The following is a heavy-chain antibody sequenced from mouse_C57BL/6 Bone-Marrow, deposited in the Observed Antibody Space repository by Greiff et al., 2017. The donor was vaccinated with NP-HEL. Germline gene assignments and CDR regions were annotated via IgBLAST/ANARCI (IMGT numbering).Heavy chain of an antibody. CDR1: GYTFTSYW. Sequence: QVQLQQPGAELVKPGASVKMSCKASGYTFTSYWITWVKQRPGQGLEWIGDIYPGSGSTNYNEKFKSKATLTVDKSSSTAYMQLSSLTSEDSAVYYCARGITTLYYYAMDYWGQGTSVTVSS. CDR3: ARGITTLYYYAMDY. J-gene: IGHJ4*01. D-gene: IGHD2-4*01. CDR2: IYPGSGST. V-gene: IGHV1-55*01.